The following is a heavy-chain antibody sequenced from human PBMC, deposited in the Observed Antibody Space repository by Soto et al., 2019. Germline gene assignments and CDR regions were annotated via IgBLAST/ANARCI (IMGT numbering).Heavy chain of an antibody. CDR1: GDSISSGGYS. J-gene: IGHJ5*02. CDR3: AIQKSWFDP. V-gene: IGHV4-30-2*01. Sequence: SETLSLTCAVSGDSISSGGYSWSWIRQPPGKGLEWIGYIYHSGSTYYNPSLKSRVTISVDRSKNQFSLKLTSVTAADTAVYYCAIQKSWFDPWGQGTLVTVS. CDR2: IYHSGST.